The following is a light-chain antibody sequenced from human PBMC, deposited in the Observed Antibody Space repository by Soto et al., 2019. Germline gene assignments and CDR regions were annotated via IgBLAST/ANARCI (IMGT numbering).Light chain of an antibody. CDR2: GAS. CDR1: QSIRTN. J-gene: IGKJ3*01. CDR3: QQYFNGPLTWT. V-gene: IGKV3-15*01. Sequence: EIVLTQSPATLSVSAGGTVTLSCRASQSIRTNVAWYQQIPGQAPRLLVYGASTRATGVPARFSGSGSGIEFTLTISSLQSEDSACYYCQQYFNGPLTWTFGPGT.